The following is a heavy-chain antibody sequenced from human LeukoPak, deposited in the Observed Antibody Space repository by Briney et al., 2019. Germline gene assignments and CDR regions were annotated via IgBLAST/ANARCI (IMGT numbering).Heavy chain of an antibody. CDR3: ARPGRSWLPHFDY. J-gene: IGHJ4*02. Sequence: GGSLSLSCAASGFTFSSYAMHWVRQAPGKGLEWVAVISYDGSNKYYADSVKGRFTISRDNSKNTLYLQMNSLRAEDTAVYYCARPGRSWLPHFDYWGQGTLVTVSS. CDR1: GFTFSSYA. V-gene: IGHV3-30*01. CDR2: ISYDGSNK. D-gene: IGHD6-13*01.